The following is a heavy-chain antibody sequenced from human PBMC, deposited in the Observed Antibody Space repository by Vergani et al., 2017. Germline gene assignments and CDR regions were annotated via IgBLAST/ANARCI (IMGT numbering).Heavy chain of an antibody. D-gene: IGHD3-22*01. V-gene: IGHV3-74*01. CDR1: GFTFSSYA. CDR2: INSDGSST. CDR3: ARDLYYDSSGPFDY. J-gene: IGHJ4*02. Sequence: EVQLLESGGGLVQPGRSLRLSCAASGFTFSSYAMSWVRQAPGKGLEWVSRINSDGSSTSYADSVKGRFTISRDNAKNTLYLQMNSLRAEDTAVYYCARDLYYDSSGPFDYWGQGTLVTVSS.